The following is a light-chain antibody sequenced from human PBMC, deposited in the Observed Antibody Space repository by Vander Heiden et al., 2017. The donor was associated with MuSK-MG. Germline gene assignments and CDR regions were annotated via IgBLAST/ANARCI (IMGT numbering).Light chain of an antibody. CDR2: LAS. V-gene: IGKV1-5*03. J-gene: IGKJ1*01. CDR3: LQYNVYRT. Sequence: DTQMTQFPTTLSASVGDRVTITCRASQTVSNFLAWYQQKPGQAPKLLIYLASTLESGVPSRFSGSGSGTDFTLTISSLQPDDFATYYCLQYNVYRTFGQGTKVEV. CDR1: QTVSNF.